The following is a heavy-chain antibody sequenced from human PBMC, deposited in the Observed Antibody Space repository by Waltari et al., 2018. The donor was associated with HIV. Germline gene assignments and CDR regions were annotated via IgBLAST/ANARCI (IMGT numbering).Heavy chain of an antibody. Sequence: EVQLVESGGGLVQPGGSLRLSCAASGFTFSSYSMNWVRQAPGKGLEWVSYISSSSTIYYADSVKGRFTISRDNAKNSLYLQMNSLRDEDTAVYYCARVPTGSHADGAFDIWGQGTMVTVSS. V-gene: IGHV3-48*02. CDR2: ISSSSTI. J-gene: IGHJ3*02. D-gene: IGHD2-15*01. CDR3: ARVPTGSHADGAFDI. CDR1: GFTFSSYS.